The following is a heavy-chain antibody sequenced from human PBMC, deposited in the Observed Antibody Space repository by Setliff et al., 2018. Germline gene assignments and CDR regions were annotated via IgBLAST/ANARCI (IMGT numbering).Heavy chain of an antibody. CDR3: ARDGRDYYDSSGYYFRYYYYGMDA. J-gene: IGHJ6*02. CDR1: GYTFTGYY. CDR2: INPNSGGT. D-gene: IGHD3-22*01. Sequence: GASVKVSCKASGYTFTGYYMHWVRQAPGQGLEWMGWINPNSGGTNYAQKFQGWVTMTRDTSISTAYMELSRLRSDDTAVYYCARDGRDYYDSSGYYFRYYYYGMDAWGQGTTVTVSS. V-gene: IGHV1-2*04.